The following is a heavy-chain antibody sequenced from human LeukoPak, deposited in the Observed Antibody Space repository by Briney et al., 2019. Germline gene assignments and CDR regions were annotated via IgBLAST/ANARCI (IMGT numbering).Heavy chain of an antibody. D-gene: IGHD6-19*01. CDR2: VYYSGTT. Sequence: SETLSLTCTVSGGSISTYFWSWIRQPPGKGLEWIGYVYYSGTTNYNPSLKSRVTISVDTSKNQFSLRLTSVTAADTAVYYCARGGGSGWYEKIWFDPWGQGTLVTVSP. CDR1: GGSISTYF. J-gene: IGHJ5*02. CDR3: ARGGGSGWYEKIWFDP. V-gene: IGHV4-59*01.